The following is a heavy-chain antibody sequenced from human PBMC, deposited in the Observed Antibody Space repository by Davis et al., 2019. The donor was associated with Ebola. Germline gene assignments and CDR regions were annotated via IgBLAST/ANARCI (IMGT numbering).Heavy chain of an antibody. CDR3: ARDSWGSGWYGIDY. Sequence: GESLKISCAASGFTFSSYGMHWVRQAPGKGLEWVPSISSDSDYIYYADSVKGRFTISRDNSKNTLYLQMNSLRAEDTAVYYCARDSWGSGWYGIDYWGQGTLVTVSS. J-gene: IGHJ4*02. CDR1: GFTFSSYG. V-gene: IGHV3-21*01. CDR2: ISSDSDYI. D-gene: IGHD6-19*01.